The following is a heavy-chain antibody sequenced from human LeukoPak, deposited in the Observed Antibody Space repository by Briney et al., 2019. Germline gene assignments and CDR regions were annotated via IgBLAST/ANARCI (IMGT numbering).Heavy chain of an antibody. V-gene: IGHV3-64D*09. CDR2: ITGNGDIP. Sequence: GGSLRLSCSASGFTFSYYIMHWVGQAPGKGLETVSAITGNGDIPYYVDSVKGRFTISRDNSKNTLYLQMSSLRTEDTAMYYCARRDDNSAYDYWGQGTLVTVSS. J-gene: IGHJ4*02. CDR3: ARRDDNSAYDY. CDR1: GFTFSYYI. D-gene: IGHD5-24*01.